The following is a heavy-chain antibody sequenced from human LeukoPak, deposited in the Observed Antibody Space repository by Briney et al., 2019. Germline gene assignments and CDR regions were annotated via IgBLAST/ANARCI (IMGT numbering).Heavy chain of an antibody. CDR2: ISGSGGST. D-gene: IGHD2-2*01. Sequence: GGSLRLSCAASGFTFSSYAMSWVRQAPGEGLEWVSAISGSGGSTYYADSVKGRFTISRDNSKNTLYLQLNSLRAEYTAVYYCAKDSVYCSSTSCYVYWGQGTLVTVSS. CDR1: GFTFSSYA. CDR3: AKDSVYCSSTSCYVY. V-gene: IGHV3-23*01. J-gene: IGHJ4*02.